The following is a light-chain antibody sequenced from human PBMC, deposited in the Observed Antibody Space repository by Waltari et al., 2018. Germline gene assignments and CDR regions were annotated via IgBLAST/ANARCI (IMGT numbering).Light chain of an antibody. V-gene: IGLV3-1*01. Sequence: SYDLTQPPSVSVSPGQTASITCSGNKLGEKFAYWYQQKSGQSPVLLIYQDGKRPSGIPVRFSGSNSGDAATLSISGAQAGDEADYYCQAWDSNIAVFGGGTKLTV. CDR3: QAWDSNIAV. CDR2: QDG. CDR1: KLGEKF. J-gene: IGLJ2*01.